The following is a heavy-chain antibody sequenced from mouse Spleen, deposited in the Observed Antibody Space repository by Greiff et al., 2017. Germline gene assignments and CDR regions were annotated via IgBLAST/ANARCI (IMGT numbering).Heavy chain of an antibody. CDR1: GFTFSSYA. J-gene: IGHJ1*01. CDR2: ISSGGSYT. Sequence: EVMLVESGGGLVKPGGSLKLSCAASGFTFSSYAMSWVRQTPEKRLEWVATISSGGSYTYYPDSVKGRFTISRDNAKNTLYLQMSSLRSEDTAMYYCARDHGSSWGYFDVWGAGTTVTVSS. D-gene: IGHD1-1*01. CDR3: ARDHGSSWGYFDV. V-gene: IGHV5-9-1*01.